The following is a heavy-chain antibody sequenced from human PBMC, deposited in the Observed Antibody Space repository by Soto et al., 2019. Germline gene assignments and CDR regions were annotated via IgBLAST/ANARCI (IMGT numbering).Heavy chain of an antibody. Sequence: QLQLQESGSGLVKPSQTLSLTCAVSGGSISSGGYSWSWIRQPPGKGLEWIGDISHSGSTYYNTALKSRVTIAVDRSKNQFSLKLSSVTAADTAVYYCARGQVVAAQHLGQGTPVTVSS. CDR1: GGSISSGGYS. D-gene: IGHD2-15*01. CDR2: ISHSGST. J-gene: IGHJ4*02. V-gene: IGHV4-30-2*01. CDR3: ARGQVVAAQH.